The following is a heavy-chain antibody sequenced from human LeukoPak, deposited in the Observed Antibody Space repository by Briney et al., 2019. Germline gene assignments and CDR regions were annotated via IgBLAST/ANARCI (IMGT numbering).Heavy chain of an antibody. CDR1: GCTFTSYD. Sequence: ASVKVSCKASGCTFTSYDINWVRQATGQGLEWMGWMNPNSGNTGYAQKFQGRVTMTRNTSISTAYMELSSLRAEDTAVYYCAKFFTGEYVRVFDIWGQGTMVTVSS. D-gene: IGHD3-10*02. CDR2: MNPNSGNT. CDR3: AKFFTGEYVRVFDI. V-gene: IGHV1-8*01. J-gene: IGHJ3*02.